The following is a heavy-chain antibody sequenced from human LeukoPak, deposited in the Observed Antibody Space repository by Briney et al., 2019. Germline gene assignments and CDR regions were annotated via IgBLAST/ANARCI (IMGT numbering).Heavy chain of an antibody. CDR1: GYTFTSYG. Sequence: ASVKVSCKASGYTFTSYGISWVRQAPGQGLEWMGWISAYNGNTNYAQKLQGRVTMTTDTSTSIAYMELRSLRSDDTAVYYCARDQRLTYYDSSGYLIDIWGQGTMVTVSS. D-gene: IGHD3-22*01. CDR3: ARDQRLTYYDSSGYLIDI. J-gene: IGHJ3*02. V-gene: IGHV1-18*01. CDR2: ISAYNGNT.